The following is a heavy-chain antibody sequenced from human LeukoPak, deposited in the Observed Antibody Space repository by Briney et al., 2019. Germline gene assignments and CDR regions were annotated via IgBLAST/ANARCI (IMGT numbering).Heavy chain of an antibody. CDR1: GYTFTSYA. J-gene: IGHJ6*02. V-gene: IGHV1-3*01. CDR3: ARERWEPPYYYYGLDV. CDR2: INAGNGNT. Sequence: ASVKVSCKASGYTFTSYAMHWVRQAPGQRLEWMGWINAGNGNTKYSEKFQGRVTITRDTSASTAYMELSSLRSDDTAVYYCARERWEPPYYYYGLDVWGQGTTVTVSS. D-gene: IGHD1-26*01.